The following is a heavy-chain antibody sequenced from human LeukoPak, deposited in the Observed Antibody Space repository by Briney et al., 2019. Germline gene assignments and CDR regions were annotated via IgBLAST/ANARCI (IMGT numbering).Heavy chain of an antibody. V-gene: IGHV1-24*01. J-gene: IGHJ4*02. CDR1: GYTLTELS. D-gene: IGHD1-26*01. Sequence: ASVKVSCKVSGYTLTELSMHWVRQAPGKGLEWMGGFDPEDGETIYAQKFQGRVTMTEDTSTDTAYMELSSLRSEDTAVYYCATTPMGGSYTYFDYWGQGTLVTVSS. CDR2: FDPEDGET. CDR3: ATTPMGGSYTYFDY.